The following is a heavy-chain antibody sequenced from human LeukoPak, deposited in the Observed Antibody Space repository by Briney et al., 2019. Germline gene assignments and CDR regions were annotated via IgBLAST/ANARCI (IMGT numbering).Heavy chain of an antibody. CDR3: ARGLDRADFWSGYRRDYYFDY. V-gene: IGHV4-4*07. J-gene: IGHJ4*02. Sequence: PSETLSLTCTVSGGSISSYYWSWIRQPAGKGLEWIGRIYTSGSTNYNPSLKSRVTISVDTSKNQFSLKLSSVTAADTAVYYCARGLDRADFWSGYRRDYYFDYWGQGTLVTVSS. CDR1: GGSISSYY. D-gene: IGHD3-3*01. CDR2: IYTSGST.